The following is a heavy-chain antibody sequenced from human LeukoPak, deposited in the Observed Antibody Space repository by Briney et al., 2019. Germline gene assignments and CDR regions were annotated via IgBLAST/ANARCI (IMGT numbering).Heavy chain of an antibody. J-gene: IGHJ4*02. Sequence: SETLSLTCTVSGGSISSGGYYWRWLRQHPGKGLEWIGYIYYSGSTYYNPSLKSRVTISVDTSKNQFSLKLSSVTAADTAVYYCARDSDCSGGSCYDYWGQGTLVTVSS. CDR2: IYYSGST. CDR1: GGSISSGGYY. V-gene: IGHV4-31*03. CDR3: ARDSDCSGGSCYDY. D-gene: IGHD2-15*01.